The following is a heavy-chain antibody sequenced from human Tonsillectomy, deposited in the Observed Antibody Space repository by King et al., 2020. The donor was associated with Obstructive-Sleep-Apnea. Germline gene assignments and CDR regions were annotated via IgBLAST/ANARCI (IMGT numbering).Heavy chain of an antibody. Sequence: VQLVESGGGLVQPGGSLRLSCAGSGFTFRSYAMSWVRQAPGKGLEWVSGISGSGGSTYYADSVKGRFTISRDNSKKTLYLQMNSLRAEDTAVYYCAKDSMDYDTLTGPVDYWGQGTLVTVSS. CDR2: ISGSGGST. CDR1: GFTFRSYA. CDR3: AKDSMDYDTLTGPVDY. D-gene: IGHD3-9*01. V-gene: IGHV3-23*04. J-gene: IGHJ4*02.